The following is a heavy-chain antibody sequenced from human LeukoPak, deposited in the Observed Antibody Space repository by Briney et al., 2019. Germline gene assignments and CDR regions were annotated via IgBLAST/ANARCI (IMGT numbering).Heavy chain of an antibody. D-gene: IGHD1-26*01. CDR3: ARESTALLRVGATTHFDY. Sequence: GGSLRLSCAASGFTFSSYAMNWVRQAPGKGLEWVSGIRVGGEVHYADSVKGRFTISRDNSENTLYLQMNSLRADDTAMYYCARESTALLRVGATTHFDYWGQGTLVTVSS. CDR1: GFTFSSYA. V-gene: IGHV3-23*01. J-gene: IGHJ4*02. CDR2: IRVGGEV.